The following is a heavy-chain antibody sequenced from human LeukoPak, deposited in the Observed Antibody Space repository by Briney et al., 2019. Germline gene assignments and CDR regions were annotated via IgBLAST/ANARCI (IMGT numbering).Heavy chain of an antibody. CDR3: ARDRRATVSTGLDY. CDR1: TDSISSYY. Sequence: SETLSLTCTVSTDSISSYYWSWIRQPPGKGLEWIGYIYYSGITNYNPSLKSRVTISVDTSKNQFSLKLSSVTAADTAVYYCARDRRATVSTGLDYWGQGTLVTVSP. CDR2: IYYSGIT. D-gene: IGHD4-17*01. J-gene: IGHJ4*02. V-gene: IGHV4-59*12.